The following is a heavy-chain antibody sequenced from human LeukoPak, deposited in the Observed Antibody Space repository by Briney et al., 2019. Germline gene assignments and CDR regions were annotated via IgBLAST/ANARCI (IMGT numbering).Heavy chain of an antibody. CDR3: ARLYSNYGFGSGYFDL. CDR1: GYKFSNYW. CDR2: IYPGDYDT. V-gene: IGHV5-51*01. Sequence: GESLKISCQGSGYKFSNYWIGWVRQVPEKGLEWMGIIYPGDYDTRYSPSFQGQVTISADKSISTAYLQWSSLKASDTAMYYCARLYSNYGFGSGYFDLWGRGTLVTVSS. J-gene: IGHJ2*01. D-gene: IGHD4-11*01.